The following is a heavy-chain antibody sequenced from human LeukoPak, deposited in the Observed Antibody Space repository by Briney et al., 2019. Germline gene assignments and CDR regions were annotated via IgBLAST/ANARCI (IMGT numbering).Heavy chain of an antibody. Sequence: GGSLRLSCAASGFTFSSYSMNWVRKAPGKGLEWVSSISSSSSYIYYADSVKGRFTISRDNAKNSLYLQMNSLRAEDTAVYYCASAVAGTGAFDYWGQGTLVTVSS. CDR2: ISSSSSYI. CDR1: GFTFSSYS. J-gene: IGHJ4*02. D-gene: IGHD6-19*01. V-gene: IGHV3-21*01. CDR3: ASAVAGTGAFDY.